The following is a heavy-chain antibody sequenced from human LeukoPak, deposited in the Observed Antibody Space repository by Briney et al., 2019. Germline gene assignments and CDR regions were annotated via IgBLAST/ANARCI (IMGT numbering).Heavy chain of an antibody. J-gene: IGHJ4*02. Sequence: GGSLRLSCAASGFTFRTSGMNWVRQAPGKGLEWVSYISSSGTTISYAQSVKGRFTITRDNAQNSLTLHMNTLRADDTAVCYCAKDGGTHFDHWGQGTLVTVSS. V-gene: IGHV3-48*01. CDR2: ISSSGTTI. D-gene: IGHD1-26*01. CDR3: AKDGGTHFDH. CDR1: GFTFRTSG.